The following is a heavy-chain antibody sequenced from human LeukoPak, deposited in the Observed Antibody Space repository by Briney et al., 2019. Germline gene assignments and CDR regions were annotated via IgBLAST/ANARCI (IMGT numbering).Heavy chain of an antibody. J-gene: IGHJ4*02. D-gene: IGHD3-22*01. Sequence: LGESLKISCKGSGYSFTNYWIGWVRQMPGKGLEWMGIIYPGGPDTRYSPSFQGHVTISADKSISTAYLQWSSLRASDTAMYYCARLGPTMIVTPVFDYWGQGTLVTVSS. CDR2: IYPGGPDT. CDR3: ARLGPTMIVTPVFDY. V-gene: IGHV5-51*01. CDR1: GYSFTNYW.